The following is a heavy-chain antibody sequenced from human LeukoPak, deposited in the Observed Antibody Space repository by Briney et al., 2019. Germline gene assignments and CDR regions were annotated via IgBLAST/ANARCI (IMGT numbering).Heavy chain of an antibody. CDR1: GFTFGDYA. J-gene: IGHJ4*02. Sequence: TGGSLRLSCTASGFTFGDYAMSWVRQAPGKGLEWVGFIRSKAYGGTTEYAASVKGRFTISGDDSKSIAYLQMNSLKTEDTAVYYCTGVEMATIGVDYWGQGTLVTVSS. V-gene: IGHV3-49*04. CDR3: TGVEMATIGVDY. D-gene: IGHD5-24*01. CDR2: IRSKAYGGTT.